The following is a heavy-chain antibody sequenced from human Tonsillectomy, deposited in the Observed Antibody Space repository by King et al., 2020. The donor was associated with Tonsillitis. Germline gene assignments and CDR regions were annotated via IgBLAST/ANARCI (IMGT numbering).Heavy chain of an antibody. CDR2: ISSSSSTI. Sequence: VQLVESGGGLVQPGGSLRLSCAASGFTFSSYSMNWVRQAPGKGLEWVSYISSSSSTIYYADSVKGRFTISRDNAKNSLYLQMNSLRAEDTAVYYCARDSKPYYDSSGHGYWGQGTLVTVSS. CDR1: GFTFSSYS. D-gene: IGHD3-22*01. V-gene: IGHV3-48*01. CDR3: ARDSKPYYDSSGHGY. J-gene: IGHJ4*02.